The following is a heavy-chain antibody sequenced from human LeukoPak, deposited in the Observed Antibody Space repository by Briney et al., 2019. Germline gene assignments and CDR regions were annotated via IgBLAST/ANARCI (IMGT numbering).Heavy chain of an antibody. V-gene: IGHV4-61*02. Sequence: SETLSLTCTVSGGSISSGSYYWSWIRQPAGKGLEWIGRIYTSGSTNYNPPLKSRVTISVDTSKNQFSLKLSSVTAADTAVYYCAREVTGTTVNWGQGTLVTVSS. CDR2: IYTSGST. D-gene: IGHD1-14*01. J-gene: IGHJ4*02. CDR1: GGSISSGSYY. CDR3: AREVTGTTVN.